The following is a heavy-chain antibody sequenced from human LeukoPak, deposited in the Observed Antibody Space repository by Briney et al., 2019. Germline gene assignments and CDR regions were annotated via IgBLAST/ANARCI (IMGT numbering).Heavy chain of an antibody. D-gene: IGHD3-16*01. CDR3: WTRLGGDEDFDY. CDR2: INHSGST. V-gene: IGHV4-34*01. Sequence: SETLSLTCAVYGGSFSGYYWSWIRQPPGKGLEWIGEINHSGSTNYNPSLKSRVTISVDTSKNQFSLKLSSVTAADTAVYYCWTRLGGDEDFDYWGQGTLVTVSS. CDR1: GGSFSGYY. J-gene: IGHJ4*02.